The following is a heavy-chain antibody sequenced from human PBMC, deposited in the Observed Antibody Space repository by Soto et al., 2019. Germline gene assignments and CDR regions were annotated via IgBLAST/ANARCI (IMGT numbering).Heavy chain of an antibody. J-gene: IGHJ4*01. CDR3: ASAERPYYDTTSSLRYFDN. V-gene: IGHV4-30-2*01. D-gene: IGHD3-22*01. Sequence: QLQLQESGSGLVKPSQTLSLTCAVSGVSISSGGYSWSWIRQPPGKGLEWIGYIYHRGITYYNPSLKSLVTISVHRSKNHFSQRLNSVTAADTAVYFCASAERPYYDTTSSLRYFDNWGHGTLVTVSS. CDR1: GVSISSGGYS. CDR2: IYHRGIT.